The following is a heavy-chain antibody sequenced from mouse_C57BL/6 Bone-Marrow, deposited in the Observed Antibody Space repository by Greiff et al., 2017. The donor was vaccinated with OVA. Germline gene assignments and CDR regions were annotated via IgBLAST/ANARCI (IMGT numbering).Heavy chain of an antibody. J-gene: IGHJ3*01. D-gene: IGHD3-2*02. CDR1: GYTFTDYE. CDR2: IDPETGGT. V-gene: IGHV1-15*01. Sequence: QVQLQQSGAELVRPGASVTLSCKASGYTFTDYEMHWVKQTPVHGLEWIGAIDPETGGTAYNQKFKGKAILTADKSSSTAYMELRSLTSEDSAVYYCTVQLRLPWFAYWGQGTLVTVSA. CDR3: TVQLRLPWFAY.